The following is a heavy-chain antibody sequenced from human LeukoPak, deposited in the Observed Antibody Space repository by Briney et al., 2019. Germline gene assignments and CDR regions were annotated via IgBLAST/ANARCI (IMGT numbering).Heavy chain of an antibody. Sequence: GASVKDSSKASGYTFTAFYTHWVRQAPGQGLEWMGWINPNSGATNYAQKFQGRVTMTRDTSISTAYMELSRLRSDDTAVYYCARAHLVAAAGHNWFDPWGKGTVVTVSS. D-gene: IGHD6-13*01. CDR3: ARAHLVAAAGHNWFDP. CDR2: INPNSGAT. V-gene: IGHV1-2*02. J-gene: IGHJ5*02. CDR1: GYTFTAFY.